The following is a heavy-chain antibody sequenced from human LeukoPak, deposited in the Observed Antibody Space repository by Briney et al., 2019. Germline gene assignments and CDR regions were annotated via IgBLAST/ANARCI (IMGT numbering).Heavy chain of an antibody. D-gene: IGHD5-24*01. J-gene: IGHJ4*02. CDR3: ARETGHGYNNRFDY. Sequence: QPGGSLRLSCAASGFTFSSYSMNWVRQAPGKGLEWVSYISSSSSTIYYADSVKGRFTISRDNAKNSLYLQMNSLRAEDTAVYYCARETGHGYNNRFDYWGQGTLVTVSS. CDR1: GFTFSSYS. V-gene: IGHV3-48*01. CDR2: ISSSSSTI.